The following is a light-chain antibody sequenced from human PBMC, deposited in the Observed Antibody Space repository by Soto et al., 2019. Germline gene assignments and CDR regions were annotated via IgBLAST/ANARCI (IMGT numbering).Light chain of an antibody. CDR2: DAS. CDR1: QTISTF. V-gene: IGKV1-39*01. Sequence: DIQMTHSPSSLSASVEARVTITCRSSQTISTFLHWFQQKRGKAPNLLIDDASSVQRGVPSRFSGSGSGTDFTLTISSLQPEDFGTYYCQQTYSTFVSFGGGTKVDIK. J-gene: IGKJ4*01. CDR3: QQTYSTFVS.